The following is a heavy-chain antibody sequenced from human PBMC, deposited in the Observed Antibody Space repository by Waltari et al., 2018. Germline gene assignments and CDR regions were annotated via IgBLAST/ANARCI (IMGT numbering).Heavy chain of an antibody. CDR3: ARAARDGYNKIKGEAFDI. J-gene: IGHJ3*02. D-gene: IGHD5-12*01. V-gene: IGHV4-59*01. CDR2: IYYSGST. CDR1: RGSISSYY. Sequence: QVQLQESGPGLVKPSETLSLNCTVSRGSISSYYWSWIRQPPGKGLEWIGYIYYSGSTNSNPSLKSRVTISVDTSKNQFSLKLSSVTAADTAVYYCARAARDGYNKIKGEAFDIWGQGTMVTVSS.